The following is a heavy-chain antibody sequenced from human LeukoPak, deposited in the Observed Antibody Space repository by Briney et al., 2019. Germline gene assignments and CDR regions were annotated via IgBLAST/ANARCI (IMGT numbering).Heavy chain of an antibody. CDR3: AREKGHLMEVDV. CDR2: RYHDGRR. V-gene: IGHV4-4*02. J-gene: IGHJ6*02. D-gene: IGHD3-3*01. CDR1: GDSIRSDSW. Sequence: SETLSLTCAVSGDSIRSDSWWIWVRQAPGKGLEWIGERYHDGRRTYNPSLKSRVSISLDESENQFSLELTSVAAADTAVYFCAREKGHLMEVDVWGQGTTVTVSS.